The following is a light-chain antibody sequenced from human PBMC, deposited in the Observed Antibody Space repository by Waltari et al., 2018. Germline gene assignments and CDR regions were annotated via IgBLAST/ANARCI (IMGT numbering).Light chain of an antibody. CDR1: HSNIGNNY. CDR2: EDS. CDR3: GTWDSSLSGAV. V-gene: IGLV1-51*02. Sequence: QSVLTQPPSVSAAPGQGVTISCSGGHSNIGNNYVSWYRQFPGTAPKLLIYEDSERPSGVPGRFSGSKSGTSATLDITGLQAGDEADYYCGTWDSSLSGAVFGGGTHLTVL. J-gene: IGLJ7*01.